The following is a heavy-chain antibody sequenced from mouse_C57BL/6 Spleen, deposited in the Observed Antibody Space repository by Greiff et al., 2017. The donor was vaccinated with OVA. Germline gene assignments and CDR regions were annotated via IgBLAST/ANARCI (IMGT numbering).Heavy chain of an antibody. J-gene: IGHJ4*01. Sequence: VQLQQSGAELVRPGASVKLSCTASGFNIKDYYMHWVKQRPEQGLEWIGRIDPEDGDTEYAPKFQGKATMTADTSSNPAYLQLSRLTSEDTAVFYGTSGGSSLCAMDYWGQGTSVTVSS. CDR2: IDPEDGDT. CDR3: TSGGSSLCAMDY. V-gene: IGHV14-1*01. CDR1: GFNIKDYY. D-gene: IGHD1-1*01.